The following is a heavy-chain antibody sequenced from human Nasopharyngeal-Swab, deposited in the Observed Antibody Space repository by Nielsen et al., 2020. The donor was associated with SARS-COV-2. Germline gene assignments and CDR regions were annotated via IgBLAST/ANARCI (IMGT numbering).Heavy chain of an antibody. Sequence: WIRQPPEKGLEWIGEVHHSGSTHYNPSLKSQVVISADKSNQFSLRMNSVTAADTALYYCARSLVGCSSHTCALMNWGHGTLVTVSS. J-gene: IGHJ4*01. CDR3: ARSLVGCSSHTCALMN. V-gene: IGHV4-4*02. D-gene: IGHD2-2*01. CDR2: VHHSGST.